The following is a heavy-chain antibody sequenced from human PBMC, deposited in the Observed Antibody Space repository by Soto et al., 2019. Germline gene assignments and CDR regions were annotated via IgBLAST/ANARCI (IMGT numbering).Heavy chain of an antibody. D-gene: IGHD3-10*01. V-gene: IGHV3-7*01. J-gene: IGHJ4*02. Sequence: EVHLVESGGGLVQPGGSLRLSCMTSGFTFNNYWMSWVRQAPGKGLEWVANIKEDESKTYYVDSVEGRFTISRDNTKNSLYLQMNSLRVEDTAVYYCARDQLVLATMGGFDQWGQGTLVTVSS. CDR3: ARDQLVLATMGGFDQ. CDR1: GFTFNNYW. CDR2: IKEDESKT.